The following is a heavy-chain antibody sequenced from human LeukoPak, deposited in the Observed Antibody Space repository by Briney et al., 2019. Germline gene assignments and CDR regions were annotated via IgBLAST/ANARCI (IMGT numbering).Heavy chain of an antibody. D-gene: IGHD2-15*01. J-gene: IGHJ5*02. CDR2: IIPILGIA. V-gene: IGHV1-69*04. Sequence: SVKVSCKASGGTFSSYAISWVRQAPGQGLEWMGRIIPILGIANYAQKFQGRVTITADKSTSTAYMELSSLRSEDTAVYYCATLSYCSGGSCYGWFDPWGQGTLVTVSS. CDR1: GGTFSSYA. CDR3: ATLSYCSGGSCYGWFDP.